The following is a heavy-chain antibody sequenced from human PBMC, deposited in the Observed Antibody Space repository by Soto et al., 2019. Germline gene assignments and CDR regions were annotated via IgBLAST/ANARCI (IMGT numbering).Heavy chain of an antibody. CDR3: ARRNIQLLQGEFDY. CDR2: IYYSGST. J-gene: IGHJ4*02. V-gene: IGHV4-39*01. D-gene: IGHD2-2*01. Sequence: KTSETLSLTCTVSGGSISSSSYYWGWIRQPPGKGLEWIGSIYYSGSTYYNPSLKSRVTISVDTSKNQFSLKLSSVTAADTAVYYCARRNIQLLQGEFDYWGQGTLVTVSS. CDR1: GGSISSSSYY.